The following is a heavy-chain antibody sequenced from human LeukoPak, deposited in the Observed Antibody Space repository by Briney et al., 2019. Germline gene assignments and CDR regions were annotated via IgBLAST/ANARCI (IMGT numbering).Heavy chain of an antibody. CDR2: IYHSGST. V-gene: IGHV4-38-2*02. CDR3: ARVAAKTVDY. CDR1: GYSISSGYY. J-gene: IGHJ4*02. D-gene: IGHD2-15*01. Sequence: SETLSLTCTVSGYSISSGYYWGWIRQPPGKGLEWIGSIYHSGSTYYNPSLKSRVTISVDRSKNQFSLWLSSVAAADTAVYYCARVAAKTVDYWGQGTLVTVSS.